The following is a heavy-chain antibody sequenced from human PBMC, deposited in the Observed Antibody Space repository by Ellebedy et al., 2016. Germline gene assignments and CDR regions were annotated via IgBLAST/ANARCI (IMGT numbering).Heavy chain of an antibody. CDR2: IIPIFGTA. CDR3: ARQGNGDFGVVITEYWYFDL. V-gene: IGHV1-69*13. CDR1: GGTFSSYA. Sequence: ASVKVSCKASGGTFSSYAIGWVRQAPGQGLEWMGGIIPIFGTANYAQKFQGRVTITADESTSTAYMELSSLRSEDTAVYYCARQGNGDFGVVITEYWYFDLWGRGTLVTVSS. D-gene: IGHD3-3*01. J-gene: IGHJ2*01.